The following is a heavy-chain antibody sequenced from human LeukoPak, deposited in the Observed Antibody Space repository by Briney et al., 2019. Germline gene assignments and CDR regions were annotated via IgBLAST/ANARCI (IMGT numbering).Heavy chain of an antibody. CDR2: INHSGST. V-gene: IGHV4-34*01. J-gene: IGHJ4*02. Sequence: SETLSLTCTVSGGSISSYYWSWIRQPPGKGLEWIGEINHSGSTNYNPSLKSRVTISVDTSKNQFSLKLSSVTAADTAVYYCAWSVAGTGEDYWGQGTLVTVSS. CDR3: AWSVAGTGEDY. CDR1: GGSISSYY. D-gene: IGHD6-19*01.